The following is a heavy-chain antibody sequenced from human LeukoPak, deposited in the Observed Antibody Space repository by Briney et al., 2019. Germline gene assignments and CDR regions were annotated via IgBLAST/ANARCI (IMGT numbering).Heavy chain of an antibody. CDR2: LSYDGSLK. V-gene: IGHV3-30*04. J-gene: IGHJ4*02. D-gene: IGHD4/OR15-4a*01. Sequence: PGGSLRLSCAASGFTFINYGIHWVRQTPGKGLEWVAVLSYDGSLKYYADFVAGRFTISRDDSKNTVYLQMSSLRAEDTALYYCARDERLNYGPIDYWGQGTLVIASS. CDR1: GFTFINYG. CDR3: ARDERLNYGPIDY.